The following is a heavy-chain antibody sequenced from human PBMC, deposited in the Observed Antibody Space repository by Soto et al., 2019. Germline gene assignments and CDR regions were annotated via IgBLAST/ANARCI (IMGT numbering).Heavy chain of an antibody. CDR3: ARGPILPGATSWLDP. V-gene: IGHV1-69*01. CDR1: GGIFSSFS. CDR2: IIPMTGTP. D-gene: IGHD1-1*01. J-gene: IGHJ5*02. Sequence: QVQLVQSGAKVKTPGSSVEVSCKASGGIFSSFSITWVRQVPGHGLEWMGGIIPMTGTPNYAEKFQGRLTLTADASTRTAYLVLSSLKSEDTAVYYCARGPILPGATSWLDPWGQGTVVFVSS.